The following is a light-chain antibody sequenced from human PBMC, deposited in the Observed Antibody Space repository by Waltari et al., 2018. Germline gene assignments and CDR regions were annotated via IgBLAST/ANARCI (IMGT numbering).Light chain of an antibody. CDR1: PSDIGLYDY. CDR2: DVT. J-gene: IGLJ2*01. CDR3: SAVTGGSTLVV. Sequence: QSALTQPASVSGSPGQSITISCPGTPSDIGLYDYVSWYQPRPGKAPTLMIFDVTTRPSGVSNRFSGSKSGDTASLTISGLQAEDEADYYCSAVTGGSTLVVFGGGTKVFVL. V-gene: IGLV2-14*01.